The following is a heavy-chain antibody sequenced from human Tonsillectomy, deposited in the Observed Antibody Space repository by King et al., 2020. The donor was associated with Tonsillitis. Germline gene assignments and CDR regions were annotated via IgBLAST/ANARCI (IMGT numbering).Heavy chain of an antibody. V-gene: IGHV2-70*01. Sequence: VTLKESGPALVKPTQTLTLTCTFSGFSLSTSGMFVSWIRQPPWKTLECLALIDWDADKYYTTSLKTRLTISKDTSKNQVVLTMTNIDPVDTATYYCARCGVVARAFDYWGQGTLVTVSS. CDR1: GFSLSTSGMF. CDR2: IDWDADK. CDR3: ARCGVVARAFDY. J-gene: IGHJ4*02. D-gene: IGHD3-22*01.